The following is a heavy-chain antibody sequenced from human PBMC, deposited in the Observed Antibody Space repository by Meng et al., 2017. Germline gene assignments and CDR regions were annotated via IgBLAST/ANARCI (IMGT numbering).Heavy chain of an antibody. J-gene: IGHJ4*02. Sequence: QVQLVQFGSELRKPGASVKVSCKASGYTLTSYAINWLRQAPGQGLQWMGWIDTKTGNPTYVPGFTGRLVFSLDTSVSTAYLQISGLKADDTAVYYCTRDGYSDCSRTSCFDSWGQGTLVTVFS. CDR1: GYTLTSYA. V-gene: IGHV7-4-1*02. CDR2: IDTKTGNP. CDR3: TRDGYSDCSRTSCFDS. D-gene: IGHD2-2*01.